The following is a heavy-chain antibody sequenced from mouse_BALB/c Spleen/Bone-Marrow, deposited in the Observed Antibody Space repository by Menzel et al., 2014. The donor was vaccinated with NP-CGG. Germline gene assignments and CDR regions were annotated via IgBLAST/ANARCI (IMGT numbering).Heavy chain of an antibody. J-gene: IGHJ3*01. V-gene: IGHV1S130*01. CDR1: GYTFTGSW. Sequence: VQLVESGSVLVRPGASVKLSCKASGYTFTGSWMHWAKQRPGQGLEWIGEIHPNSGNTNYNEKFKGKATLTVDTSSSTAYVELSSLTSEDSAVYYCARYRSGFAYWGQGTLVTVSA. CDR2: IHPNSGNT. CDR3: ARYRSGFAY.